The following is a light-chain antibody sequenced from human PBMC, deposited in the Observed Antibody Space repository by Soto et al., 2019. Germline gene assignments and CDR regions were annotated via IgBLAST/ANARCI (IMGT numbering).Light chain of an antibody. Sequence: ALTQPASVSGSPGQSITISCTGTSSDIGRYDFVSWYQQHPGKAPKLIIYEVSHRPSGISDRFSGSKSVNTASLTIFGLQAEDEADYYCSSYTSISTSCVFGTGTKLTVL. CDR1: SSDIGRYDF. CDR3: SSYTSISTSCV. CDR2: EVS. J-gene: IGLJ1*01. V-gene: IGLV2-14*01.